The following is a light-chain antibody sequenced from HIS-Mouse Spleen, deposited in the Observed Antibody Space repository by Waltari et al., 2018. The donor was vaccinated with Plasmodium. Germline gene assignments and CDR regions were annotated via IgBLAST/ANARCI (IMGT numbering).Light chain of an antibody. CDR3: QQDYNLLT. V-gene: IGKV3D-7*01. CDR1: QSVSSSY. CDR2: GAS. J-gene: IGKJ4*01. Sequence: EIVMTQSPATLSLSPGERATLSCRASQSVSSSYLSWYQQKPGQDPRLLIYGASTRATGIPARFSGSGSGTYFTLTISSLQPEDFAVYYCQQDYNLLTFGGGTKVEIK.